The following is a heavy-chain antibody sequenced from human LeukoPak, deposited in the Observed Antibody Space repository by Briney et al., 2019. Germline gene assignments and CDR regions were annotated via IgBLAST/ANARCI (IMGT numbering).Heavy chain of an antibody. CDR3: ARDYIVVGDYVNYYYYMDV. J-gene: IGHJ6*03. CDR2: INTNTGKP. D-gene: IGHD4-17*01. Sequence: GASVKVSCKASGYTFTSYAMNWVRQAPGQGLEWMGWINTNTGKPMYAQGFTGRFVFSLDTSVSTAYLQITSLKAEDTALYYCARDYIVVGDYVNYYYYMDVWGKGTTVTVSS. V-gene: IGHV7-4-1*02. CDR1: GYTFTSYA.